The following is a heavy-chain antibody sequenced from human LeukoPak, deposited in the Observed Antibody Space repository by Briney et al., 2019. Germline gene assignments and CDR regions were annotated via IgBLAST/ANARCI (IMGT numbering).Heavy chain of an antibody. J-gene: IGHJ4*02. Sequence: GRSLRLSCAASGFTFNSYAMHWVRQAPGKGLEWVAVISYDGSNKHYADSVKGRLTISRDNSKNTMYLQMNSLRIEDTAVYYCARDRGWAFDIWGQGTLVTVSS. CDR2: ISYDGSNK. D-gene: IGHD3-16*01. V-gene: IGHV3-30-3*01. CDR3: ARDRGWAFDI. CDR1: GFTFNSYA.